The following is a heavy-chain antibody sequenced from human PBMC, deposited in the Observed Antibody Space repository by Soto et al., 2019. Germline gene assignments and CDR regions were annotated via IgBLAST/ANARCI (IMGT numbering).Heavy chain of an antibody. CDR3: ARHSLDSSSPALYGMDV. J-gene: IGHJ6*02. CDR1: GYSFTSYW. D-gene: IGHD6-13*01. CDR2: IYPGDSDT. V-gene: IGHV5-51*01. Sequence: GESLKTSCKGSGYSFTSYWIGWVRQMPGKGLEWMGIIYPGDSDTRYSPSFQGQVTISADKSISTAYLQWSSLKASDTAMYYCARHSLDSSSPALYGMDVWGQGTTVTVSS.